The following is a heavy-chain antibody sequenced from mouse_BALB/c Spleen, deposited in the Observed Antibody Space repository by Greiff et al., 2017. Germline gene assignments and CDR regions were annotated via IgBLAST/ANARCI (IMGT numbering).Heavy chain of an antibody. CDR2: IDPANGNT. Sequence: EVQLQQSGAELVKPGASVKLSCTASGFNFKDSYMHWVKQRPEQGLEWIGRIDPANGNTNYDPKFQGKATITADTSSNTAYLQLSSLTSEDTAVYYCARSNYGSRDWYFDVWGAGTTVTVSS. CDR3: ARSNYGSRDWYFDV. J-gene: IGHJ1*01. V-gene: IGHV14-3*02. D-gene: IGHD1-1*01. CDR1: GFNFKDSY.